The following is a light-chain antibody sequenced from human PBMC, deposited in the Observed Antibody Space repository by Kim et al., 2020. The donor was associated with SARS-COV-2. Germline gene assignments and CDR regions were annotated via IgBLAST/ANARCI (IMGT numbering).Light chain of an antibody. J-gene: IGKJ2*01. CDR2: KVS. CDR3: MQGTHWRGYT. Sequence: PASISCRSSHSLEYSDGNTYLTWFQQRPGQSPRRLIYKVSKRDSGVPDRFSGSGSGTDFTLKISRVEAEDVGLYYCMQGTHWRGYTFGQGTKLEI. V-gene: IGKV2-30*01. CDR1: HSLEYSDGNTY.